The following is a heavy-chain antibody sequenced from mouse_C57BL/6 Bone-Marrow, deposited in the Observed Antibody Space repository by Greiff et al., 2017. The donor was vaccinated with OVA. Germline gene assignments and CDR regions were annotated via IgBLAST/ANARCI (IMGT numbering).Heavy chain of an antibody. J-gene: IGHJ4*01. CDR2: IWSGGST. V-gene: IGHV2-2*01. D-gene: IGHD1-1*01. Sequence: VKLVESGPGLVQPSQSLSITCTVSGFSLTSYGVHWVRQSPGKGLEWLGVIWSGGSTDYNAAFISRLSISKDNSKSQVFFKMNSLQADDTAIYYCASTVVLYYYAMDYWGQGTSVTVSS. CDR3: ASTVVLYYYAMDY. CDR1: GFSLTSYG.